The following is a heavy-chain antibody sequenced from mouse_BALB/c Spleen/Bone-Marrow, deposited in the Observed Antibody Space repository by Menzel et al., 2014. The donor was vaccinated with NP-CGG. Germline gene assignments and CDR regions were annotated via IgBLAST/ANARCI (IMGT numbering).Heavy chain of an antibody. J-gene: IGHJ3*01. CDR1: GFNIKDTY. Sequence: VQLKESGAELVKPEASVKLSCTASGFNIKDTYMYWVKQRPEQGLEWIGRIDPANGNTKYDPKFQDKATITADTSSNTAYLQLSSLTSEDTAVYYCARYYYGSSLFAYWGQGTLVTVSA. CDR2: IDPANGNT. D-gene: IGHD1-1*01. V-gene: IGHV14-3*02. CDR3: ARYYYGSSLFAY.